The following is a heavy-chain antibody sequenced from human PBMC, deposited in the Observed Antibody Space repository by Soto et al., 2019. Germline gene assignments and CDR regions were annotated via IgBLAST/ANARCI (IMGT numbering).Heavy chain of an antibody. D-gene: IGHD6-13*01. V-gene: IGHV5-51*01. CDR2: IYPGDSDT. CDR1: GYSFTTYW. J-gene: IGHJ6*02. Sequence: GESQKISWKSSGYSFTTYWIGWVRQMPGKGLEGMVIIYPGDSDTRYSPSFQGQVTISADKSINTTYLQWSSRKASDTAIYYCARKAAAGNYYYAMDVWGQGTTVTVSS. CDR3: ARKAAAGNYYYAMDV.